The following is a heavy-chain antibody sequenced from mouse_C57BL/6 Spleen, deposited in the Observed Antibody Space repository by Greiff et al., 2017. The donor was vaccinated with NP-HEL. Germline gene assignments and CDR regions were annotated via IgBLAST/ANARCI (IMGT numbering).Heavy chain of an antibody. V-gene: IGHV7-3*01. J-gene: IGHJ4*01. CDR2: IRNKANGYTT. Sequence: EVMLVESGGGLVQPGGSLSLSCAASGFTFTDYYMSWVRQPPGKALEWLGFIRNKANGYTTEYSASVKGRFTISRDNSQSILYLQMNALRAEDSATYYCARVYYDYSYAMDYWGQGTSVTVSS. CDR1: GFTFTDYY. CDR3: ARVYYDYSYAMDY. D-gene: IGHD2-4*01.